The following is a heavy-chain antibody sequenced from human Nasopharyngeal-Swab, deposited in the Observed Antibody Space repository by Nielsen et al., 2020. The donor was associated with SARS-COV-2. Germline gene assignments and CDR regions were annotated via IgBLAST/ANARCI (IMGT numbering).Heavy chain of an antibody. D-gene: IGHD1-26*01. Sequence: GGSLRLSCAASGFTFSNYAMHWVRQAPGKGLEWVSIISYDGGNKNYADSVKGRFTTSRDNSKNTLYLQMDSLRPEDTAVYYCTTEWELESTQHVEWGQGTLVTVSS. CDR2: ISYDGGNK. J-gene: IGHJ4*02. V-gene: IGHV3-30-3*01. CDR1: GFTFSNYA. CDR3: TTEWELESTQHVE.